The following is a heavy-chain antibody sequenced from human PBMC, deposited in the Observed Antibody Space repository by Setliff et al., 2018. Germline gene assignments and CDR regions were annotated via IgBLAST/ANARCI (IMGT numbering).Heavy chain of an antibody. V-gene: IGHV4-59*08. D-gene: IGHD1-26*01. J-gene: IGHJ6*03. CDR1: GASITSYY. CDR2: IHNNGRI. CDR3: ARAPDSGTYYNLYPYYNDV. Sequence: SETLSLTCSVSGASITSYYWSWIRQPPGKGLEWIAYIHNNGRIKYNPSLRSRVTISVDTVKNQFSLRLSYLTAADTAVYYCARAPDSGTYYNLYPYYNDVWGKGTTVTVSS.